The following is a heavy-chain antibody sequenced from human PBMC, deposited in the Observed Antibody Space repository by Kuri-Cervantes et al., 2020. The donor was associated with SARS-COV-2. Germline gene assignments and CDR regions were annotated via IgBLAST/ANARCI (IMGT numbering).Heavy chain of an antibody. D-gene: IGHD2-2*01. CDR2: INPDGSYT. CDR3: ARSGYCSSTSCSYYYYYGMDV. V-gene: IGHV3-74*01. J-gene: IGHJ6*02. Sequence: GESLKISCAASGFTFSGHWIHWVRQAPGKGLVWVSRINPDGSYTNNADSVKGRFTLSRDNAKNMLFLQMNSLRAEDTAVYYCARSGYCSSTSCSYYYYYGMDVWGQGTMVTVSS. CDR1: GFTFSGHW.